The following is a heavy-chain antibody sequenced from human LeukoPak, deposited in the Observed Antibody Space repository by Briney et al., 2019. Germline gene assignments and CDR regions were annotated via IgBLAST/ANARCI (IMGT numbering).Heavy chain of an antibody. V-gene: IGHV1-2*02. Sequence: ASVKVSCKASGYTFTDDYIHWVRQAPGQGLEWMGWINPLSGGPMYAQKFQGRVTMTRDTSLSTAYIELNGLRSDDTAIYYCAREGIKIFGGWAPFDPWGQGTLVTVS. J-gene: IGHJ5*02. CDR3: AREGIKIFGGWAPFDP. CDR1: GYTFTDDY. CDR2: INPLSGGP. D-gene: IGHD3-3*01.